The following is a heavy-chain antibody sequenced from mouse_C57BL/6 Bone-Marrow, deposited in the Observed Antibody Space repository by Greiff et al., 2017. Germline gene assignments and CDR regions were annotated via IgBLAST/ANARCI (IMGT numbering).Heavy chain of an antibody. CDR1: GYTFTDYY. CDR2: IYPGSGNT. Sequence: VQLQQSGAELVRPGASVKLSCKASGYTFTDYYINWVKQRPGQGLEWIARIYPGSGNTYYNEKFKGKATLTAEKSSSTAYMQLSSLTSEDSAVYFCASGNYYGSSYVVYWGQGTTLTVSA. J-gene: IGHJ2*01. V-gene: IGHV1-76*01. D-gene: IGHD1-1*01. CDR3: ASGNYYGSSYVVY.